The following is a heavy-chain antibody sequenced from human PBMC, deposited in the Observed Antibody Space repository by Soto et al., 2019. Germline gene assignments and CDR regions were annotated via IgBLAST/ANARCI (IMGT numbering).Heavy chain of an antibody. CDR2: INHSGSP. CDR3: ARARFSQWSQDYYGLDV. CDR1: GSLPVGSLSTYF. D-gene: IGHD3-3*01. J-gene: IGHJ6*02. Sequence: LSLTCGLSGSLPVGSLSTYFWTWIRQPPGKGLEWIGEINHSGSPNYSPSLRGRVTISLDTSKKQFSLNLSSVTAADTAVYFCARARFSQWSQDYYGLDVWGQGTTVTVSS. V-gene: IGHV4-34*01.